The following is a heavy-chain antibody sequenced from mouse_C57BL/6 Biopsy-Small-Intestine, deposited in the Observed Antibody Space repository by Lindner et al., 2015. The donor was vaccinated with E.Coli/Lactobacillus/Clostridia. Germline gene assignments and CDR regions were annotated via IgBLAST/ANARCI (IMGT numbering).Heavy chain of an antibody. CDR2: INPNSGYT. CDR3: ARDCGRDGYDLALCSDY. Sequence: SVKVSCKASGYTFTGYYMHWVRQAPGQGPEWMGWINPNSGYTKYAQKFQGRVTMTRDTSITTAYMDLTRLRSDDTAVYYCARDCGRDGYDLALCSDYWGQGTLVTVSS. D-gene: IGHD2-2*01. V-gene: IGHV1-84*02. CDR1: GYTFTGYY. J-gene: IGHJ4*01.